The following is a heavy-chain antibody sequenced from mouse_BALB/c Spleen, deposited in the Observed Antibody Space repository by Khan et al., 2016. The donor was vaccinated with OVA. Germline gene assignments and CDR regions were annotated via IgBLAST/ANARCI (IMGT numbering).Heavy chain of an antibody. V-gene: IGHV1S81*02. CDR1: GYTFTSYW. D-gene: IGHD2-14*01. Sequence: QVQLQQPGAELVKPGASVRLSCKASGYTFTSYWMHWVKQRPGQGLEWLGEINPSNGRTNYNEKFKSKATLTVDKSSSTAYMQLSSLTSEDSAVYCCARVPYDRDDEEYYVMDCWGKGTSVTVSS. CDR2: INPSNGRT. J-gene: IGHJ4*01. CDR3: ARVPYDRDDEEYYVMDC.